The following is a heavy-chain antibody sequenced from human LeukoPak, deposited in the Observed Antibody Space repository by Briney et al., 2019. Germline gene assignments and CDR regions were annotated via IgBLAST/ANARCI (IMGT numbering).Heavy chain of an antibody. CDR1: TFTFSNYA. J-gene: IGHJ4*02. D-gene: IGHD5-12*01. V-gene: IGHV3-23*01. CDR2: ISGSGGTT. CDR3: ARYNGYDDEGEYFDY. Sequence: GGSLRLSCVASTFTFSNYAMSWVRQAPGKGLEWVSSISGSGGTTHYADSVKGRFTISRDNSKNTLFLQMNSLRAEDTAVYYCARYNGYDDEGEYFDYWGQGTLVTVSS.